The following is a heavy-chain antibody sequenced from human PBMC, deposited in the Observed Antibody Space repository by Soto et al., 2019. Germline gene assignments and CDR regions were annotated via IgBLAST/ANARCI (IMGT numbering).Heavy chain of an antibody. J-gene: IGHJ4*02. D-gene: IGHD6-19*01. CDR1: GGSISNSNYY. Sequence: QVQLQESGPGLVKPSQTLFLTCTVSGGSISNSNYYWSWIRQHPVKGLEWIGYIYYSGTTYYNPSLKSRVSILVDTSKNQFSLNLDSVTAADTAVYYCARVWRQGLIGHYFDYWGQGTLVTVSS. V-gene: IGHV4-31*03. CDR3: ARVWRQGLIGHYFDY. CDR2: IYYSGTT.